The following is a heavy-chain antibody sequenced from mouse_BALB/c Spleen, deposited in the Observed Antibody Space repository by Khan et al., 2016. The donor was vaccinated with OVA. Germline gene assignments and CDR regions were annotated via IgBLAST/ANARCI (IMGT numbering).Heavy chain of an antibody. CDR1: GYTFTYYV. D-gene: IGHD2-3*01. CDR3: ARGDGYYDYFDY. V-gene: IGHV1-81*01. J-gene: IGHJ4*01. Sequence: QVQLQQSGPELVKPGATVKISCKASGYTFTYYVITWVKQRTGQGLEWIGEIYPGSDNAYYNESFKGQATFTAETSANTAYMQLSSLTSEDTAVYFCARGDGYYDYFDYWGQGTSVTVSS. CDR2: IYPGSDNA.